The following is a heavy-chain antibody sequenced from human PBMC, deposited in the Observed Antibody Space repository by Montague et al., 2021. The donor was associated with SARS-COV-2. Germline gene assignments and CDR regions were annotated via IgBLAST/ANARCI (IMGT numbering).Heavy chain of an antibody. CDR3: ARHSTTHAFDP. CDR2: ISYSGST. CDR1: SGSISPSDTHY. J-gene: IGHJ5*02. D-gene: IGHD1-1*01. Sequence: SETLSLTCVVSSGSISPSDTHYWGWVRPAPGKLLELIATISYSGSTSYNPPLRSRVTISVDTSNNQTALNRRSVTAADTSVYYCARHSTTHAFDPWGQGILVTVSS. V-gene: IGHV4-39*01.